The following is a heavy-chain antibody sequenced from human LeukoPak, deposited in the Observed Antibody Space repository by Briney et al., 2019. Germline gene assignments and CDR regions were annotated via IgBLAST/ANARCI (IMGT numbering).Heavy chain of an antibody. V-gene: IGHV4-34*09. CDR1: GGSFSGYY. CDR2: IYYSGST. D-gene: IGHD3-22*01. Sequence: SETLSLTCAVYGGSFSGYYWSWIRQHPGKGLEWIGYIYYSGSTNYNPSLKSRVTISVDTSKNQLSLQLTSVTAADTAVYYCARGPDYYDSSGYYTPYGMDVWGQGTTVTVSS. CDR3: ARGPDYYDSSGYYTPYGMDV. J-gene: IGHJ6*02.